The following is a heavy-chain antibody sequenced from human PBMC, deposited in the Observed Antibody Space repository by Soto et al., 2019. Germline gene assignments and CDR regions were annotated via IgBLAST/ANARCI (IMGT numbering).Heavy chain of an antibody. Sequence: GGSLRLSCAASGFTFSSYSMNWVGQAPGKGLEWVSSISSSSSYIYYADSVKGRFTISRDNAKNSLYLQMNSLRAEDTAVYYCARDPVEAHAFDIWGQGTMVTVSS. D-gene: IGHD1-26*01. CDR2: ISSSSSYI. J-gene: IGHJ3*02. CDR1: GFTFSSYS. CDR3: ARDPVEAHAFDI. V-gene: IGHV3-21*01.